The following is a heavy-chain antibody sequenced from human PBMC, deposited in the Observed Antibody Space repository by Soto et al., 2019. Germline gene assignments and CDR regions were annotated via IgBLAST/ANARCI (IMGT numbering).Heavy chain of an antibody. CDR1: GFTFSSYA. Sequence: GSLRLSCAASGFTFSSYAMRWVRQAPGKXLEWVAVISYDGSNKYYADSVKGRFTISRDNSKNTLYLQMNSLRAEDTAVYYCAREGNYDFWSGYYKSPGALDYWGQGTLVTVSS. CDR2: ISYDGSNK. CDR3: AREGNYDFWSGYYKSPGALDY. J-gene: IGHJ4*02. D-gene: IGHD3-3*01. V-gene: IGHV3-30-3*01.